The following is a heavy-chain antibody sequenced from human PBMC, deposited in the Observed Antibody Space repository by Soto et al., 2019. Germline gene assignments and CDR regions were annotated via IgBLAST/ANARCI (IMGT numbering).Heavy chain of an antibody. CDR2: IYSGGAA. J-gene: IGHJ6*02. CDR1: GFTVSTNH. Sequence: EVQLVESGGGLVQPGGSLRLSCAASGFTVSTNHMTWVRQAPGKGLEWVSIIYSGGAADYSDSVKGRLTISRDNSKNTLYLHMNSLRVEDTAVYYCVRNYGAVWGQGTTVTVSS. D-gene: IGHD3-16*01. CDR3: VRNYGAV. V-gene: IGHV3-66*01.